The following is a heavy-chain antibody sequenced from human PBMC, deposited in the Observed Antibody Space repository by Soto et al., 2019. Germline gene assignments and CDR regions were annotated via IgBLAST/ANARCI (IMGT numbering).Heavy chain of an antibody. Sequence: EVQLMESGGGLVQPGGSLRLSCAASGFTFSSYAMSWVRQAPGKGLEWVSTISGSSFNTFYADSVKGRLTISRDNYKSTLYVQMSSLRAEDTAIYYCAKDWGDYGDYPDAFDIWGQGTTVTVSS. CDR2: ISGSSFNT. D-gene: IGHD4-17*01. CDR1: GFTFSSYA. J-gene: IGHJ3*02. V-gene: IGHV3-23*01. CDR3: AKDWGDYGDYPDAFDI.